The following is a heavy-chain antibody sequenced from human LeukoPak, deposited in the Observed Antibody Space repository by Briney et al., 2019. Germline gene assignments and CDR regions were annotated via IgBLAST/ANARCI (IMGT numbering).Heavy chain of an antibody. CDR2: IYYSGST. V-gene: IGHV4-39*01. D-gene: IGHD3-10*01. CDR3: ARQYPRWSLSAFDI. J-gene: IGHJ3*02. CDR1: GGSISSSSYY. Sequence: PSETLSLTCTVSGGSISSSSYYWGWIRQPPGRGLEWIGSIYYSGSTYYNPSLKSRVTISVDTSKNQFSLKLSSVTAADTAVYYCARQYPRWSLSAFDIWGQGTTVTVSS.